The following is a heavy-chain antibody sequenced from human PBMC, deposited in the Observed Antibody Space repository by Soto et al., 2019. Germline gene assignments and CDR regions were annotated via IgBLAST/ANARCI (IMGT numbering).Heavy chain of an antibody. CDR3: ARAGRGKRLVSCLDV. CDR2: IKQDGSEK. J-gene: IGHJ6*02. V-gene: IGHV3-7*03. CDR1: AFTLSNYW. D-gene: IGHD6-13*01. Sequence: GGSLRLSCAASAFTLSNYWMSWVRQAPGKGLEWVANIKQDGSEKYYVDSVKGRFTISRDNAKNSLYLHMNSLRAEDTAVYYCARAGRGKRLVSCLDVWGQVTRVTFSS.